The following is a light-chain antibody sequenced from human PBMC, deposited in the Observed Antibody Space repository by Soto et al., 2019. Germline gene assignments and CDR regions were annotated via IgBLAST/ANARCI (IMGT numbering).Light chain of an antibody. V-gene: IGKV3-11*01. CDR1: QSVSSY. CDR2: DAS. J-gene: IGKJ2*01. Sequence: EVVLTQSPATLSLSPGERATLSCRASQSVSSYLAWYQQKPGQAPRLLIYDASNRATGIPARFSGSGSGTDFTLTISSLEPEDFAVYYCQLRSNWPYTFVPGTKLEIK. CDR3: QLRSNWPYT.